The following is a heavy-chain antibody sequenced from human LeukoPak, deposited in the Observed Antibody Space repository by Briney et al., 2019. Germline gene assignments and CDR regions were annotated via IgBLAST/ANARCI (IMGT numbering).Heavy chain of an antibody. V-gene: IGHV1-2*02. CDR1: GYSFTGYY. CDR3: ARGPNHYYYMDF. Sequence: ASVKVSCKDSGYSFTGYYIHCVRQAPGQGLEWMGWINPDGDVTKSAQKFQGRVTMTTDKSINTVFMELSGLTSDDTALYYCARGPNHYYYMDFWGKGTTVSVSS. D-gene: IGHD2-8*01. J-gene: IGHJ6*03. CDR2: INPDGDVT.